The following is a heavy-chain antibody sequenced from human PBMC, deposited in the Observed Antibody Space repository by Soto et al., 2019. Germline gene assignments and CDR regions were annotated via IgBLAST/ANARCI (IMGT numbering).Heavy chain of an antibody. J-gene: IGHJ5*02. CDR1: GFSLSTSGVG. Sequence: QITLKESGPTLVKPTQTLTLTCTFSGFSLSTSGVGVGWIRQPPGKALEWLALIYWDDDKRYSPSLKSRLTLTQDTLKYQVVLTMPNMDPEDTATYYCAHSYYYDSSGYYRRWFDPWGQGTLVTVSS. CDR3: AHSYYYDSSGYYRRWFDP. CDR2: IYWDDDK. D-gene: IGHD3-22*01. V-gene: IGHV2-5*02.